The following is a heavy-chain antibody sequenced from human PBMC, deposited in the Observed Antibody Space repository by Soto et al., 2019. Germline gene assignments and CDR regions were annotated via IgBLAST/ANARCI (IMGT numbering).Heavy chain of an antibody. Sequence: PGGSLRLSCAASGLTVSSNYMNWARQAPGKGLEWVSLIYTGGGTYYADSVKGRFTVSRDNSKNTLYLQMNSLRAEDTAVYYCARMGQWRVPGDYYYGMDVWGQGTSVTVSS. D-gene: IGHD6-19*01. V-gene: IGHV3-53*01. J-gene: IGHJ6*02. CDR3: ARMGQWRVPGDYYYGMDV. CDR1: GLTVSSNY. CDR2: IYTGGGT.